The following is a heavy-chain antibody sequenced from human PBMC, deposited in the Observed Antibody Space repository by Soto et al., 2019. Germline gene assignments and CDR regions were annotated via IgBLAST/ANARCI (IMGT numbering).Heavy chain of an antibody. CDR2: IWDDGIKK. CDR1: GFTFSHYG. D-gene: IGHD3-16*01. V-gene: IGHV3-33*01. CDR3: VRGGNVAGAFDI. J-gene: IGHJ3*02. Sequence: QVQLVESGGGVVQPGRSLRLSCAASGFTFSHYGMHWVRQAPGKGLEWVAAIWDDGIKKFYPDSVRGRFTISRDNSENTLFLQMKSLTAEDTAIYYCVRGGNVAGAFDIWGQGTMVTVSS.